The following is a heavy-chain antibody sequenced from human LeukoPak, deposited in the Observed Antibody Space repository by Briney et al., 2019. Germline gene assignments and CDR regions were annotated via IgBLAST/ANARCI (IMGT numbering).Heavy chain of an antibody. Sequence: GSLRLSCAASGFTFSSYAMNWVRQAPGKGLEWVSVVRGSGGSTYYADSVKGRFTISRDNSKNTLYLQMNSLRAEDTAVYYCARAQYSSGDWGPGTLVTVSS. D-gene: IGHD6-19*01. CDR2: VRGSGGST. CDR1: GFTFSSYA. J-gene: IGHJ4*02. V-gene: IGHV3-23*01. CDR3: ARAQYSSGD.